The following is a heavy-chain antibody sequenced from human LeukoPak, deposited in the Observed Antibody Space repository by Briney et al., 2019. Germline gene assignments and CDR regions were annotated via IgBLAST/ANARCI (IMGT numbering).Heavy chain of an antibody. V-gene: IGHV4-38-2*02. CDR1: GYSISSGYQ. Sequence: SETLSLTCTVSGYSISSGYQWGWVRQPPGKGLEWIGNIYRSGATYYNPSLKSRVTISVDTSKNQFSLKLSSVTAADTAVYYCARASHYYGSGTYYYGMDVWGQGTTVTVSS. CDR2: IYRSGAT. CDR3: ARASHYYGSGTYYYGMDV. D-gene: IGHD3-10*01. J-gene: IGHJ6*02.